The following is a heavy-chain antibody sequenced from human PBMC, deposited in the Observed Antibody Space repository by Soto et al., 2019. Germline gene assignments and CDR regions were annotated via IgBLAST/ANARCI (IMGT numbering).Heavy chain of an antibody. CDR2: ISSSSGSI. V-gene: IGHV3-48*01. J-gene: IGHJ5*01. CDR1: GFTFSTYN. D-gene: IGHD2-2*01. CDR3: VRGQVVPPAADKDNCFAA. Sequence: SLRLSCAASGFTFSTYNMNWVRQAPGEGLEWISYISSSSGSIYYADSVKGRFTISRDNAKNSLYLQMNSLRAEDTAVYYCVRGQVVPPAADKDNCFAAWGQGTLVTVSS.